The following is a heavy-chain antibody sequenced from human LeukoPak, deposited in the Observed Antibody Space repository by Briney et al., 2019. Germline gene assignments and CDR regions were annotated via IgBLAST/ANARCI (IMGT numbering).Heavy chain of an antibody. CDR3: ARYPLGDLLYTS. V-gene: IGHV1-69*04. CDR2: IIPILGIA. CDR1: GGTFSSYA. D-gene: IGHD2-2*02. Sequence: SVKVSCKASGGTFSSYAISWVRQAPGQGLEWMGRIIPILGIANYAQKFQSRVTITADKSTSTAYMELSSLRSEDTAVYYCARYPLGDLLYTSWGQGTLVTVSS. J-gene: IGHJ4*02.